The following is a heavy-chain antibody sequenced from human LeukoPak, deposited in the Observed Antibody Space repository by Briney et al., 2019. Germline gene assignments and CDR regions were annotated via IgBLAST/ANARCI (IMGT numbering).Heavy chain of an antibody. CDR1: GFTFSSYA. J-gene: IGHJ4*02. CDR2: ISGSGGST. V-gene: IGHV3-23*01. D-gene: IGHD3-22*01. Sequence: PGGSLRLSCAASGFTFSSYAMSWVRQDPGRGLEWVSAISGSGGSTYYADSVKGRFTISRDNSKNTLYLQMNSLRAEDTAVYYCAKMMGYDSSGYIDYWGQGTLVTVSS. CDR3: AKMMGYDSSGYIDY.